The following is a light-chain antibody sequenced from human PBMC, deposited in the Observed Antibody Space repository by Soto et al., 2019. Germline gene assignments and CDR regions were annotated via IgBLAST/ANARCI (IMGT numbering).Light chain of an antibody. Sequence: DIQMTQSPSTLSASVGDRVTITCRASQSISTALAWWQQKPGKAPNLLIYTVSTLESGVPTRFSASGSGAEFTLTVSSLQPDDFATYYCQQYYRYPPTFGGGTKVEIK. CDR2: TVS. V-gene: IGKV1-5*03. J-gene: IGKJ4*01. CDR3: QQYYRYPPT. CDR1: QSISTA.